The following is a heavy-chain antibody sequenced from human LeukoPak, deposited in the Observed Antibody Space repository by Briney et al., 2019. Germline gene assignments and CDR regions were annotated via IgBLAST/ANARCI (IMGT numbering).Heavy chain of an antibody. CDR1: GYTFTDYY. D-gene: IGHD3-22*01. Sequence: ASVKVSCKASGYTFTDYYIHWVRQAPGQGLDGMGWINPNSGDTNYAQKFRGRVTMTRDASISTAYMELSRLRSDDTAIYFCASGVMDFDRGSYYDDAFDIWGQGTMVTVSS. CDR3: ASGVMDFDRGSYYDDAFDI. J-gene: IGHJ3*02. V-gene: IGHV1-2*02. CDR2: INPNSGDT.